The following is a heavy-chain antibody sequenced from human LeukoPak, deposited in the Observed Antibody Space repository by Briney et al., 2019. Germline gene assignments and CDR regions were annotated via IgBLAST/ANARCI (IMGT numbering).Heavy chain of an antibody. CDR1: GVTFSSYA. CDR2: IIPIFGAA. V-gene: IGHV1-69*05. D-gene: IGHD1-20*01. J-gene: IGHJ5*02. Sequence: SVKVSCKASGVTFSSYAITWVRQAPGQGLEWMGGIIPIFGAANYAQKFQGRVTITTNESTSTAYMELSSPRSEDTAVYYCARGRGNSWNHDGWFDPWGQGTLVTVSS. CDR3: ARGRGNSWNHDGWFDP.